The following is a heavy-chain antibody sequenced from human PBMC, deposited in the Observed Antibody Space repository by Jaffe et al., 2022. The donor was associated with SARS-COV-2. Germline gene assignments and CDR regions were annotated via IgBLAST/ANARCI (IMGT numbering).Heavy chain of an antibody. D-gene: IGHD4-17*01. Sequence: QVQLQQWGAGLLKPSETLSLTCAVYGGSFSGYYWSWIRQPPGKGLEWIGEINHSGSTNYNPSLKSRVTISVDTSKNQFSLKLSSVTAADTAVYYCARLWTTVTTRSNWFDPWGQGTLVTVSS. CDR2: INHSGST. CDR3: ARLWTTVTTRSNWFDP. CDR1: GGSFSGYY. V-gene: IGHV4-34*01. J-gene: IGHJ5*02.